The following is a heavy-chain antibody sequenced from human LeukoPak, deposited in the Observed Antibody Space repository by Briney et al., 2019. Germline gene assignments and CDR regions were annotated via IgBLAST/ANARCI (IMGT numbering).Heavy chain of an antibody. Sequence: PGGSLRLSCAASGFTFSSYAMSWVRQAPGKGLEWASAISGSGGSTYYADSVKGRFTISRDNSKNTLYLQMNSLRAEDTAVYYCAKFPSPYYYDSTVNAYWGQGTLVTVSS. J-gene: IGHJ4*02. CDR1: GFTFSSYA. V-gene: IGHV3-23*01. CDR3: AKFPSPYYYDSTVNAY. D-gene: IGHD3-22*01. CDR2: ISGSGGST.